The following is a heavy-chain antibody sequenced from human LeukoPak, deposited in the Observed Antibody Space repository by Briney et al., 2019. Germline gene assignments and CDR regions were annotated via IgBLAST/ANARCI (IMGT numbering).Heavy chain of an antibody. D-gene: IGHD1-1*01. CDR2: VKQDGSEK. Sequence: GGSLRLSCAASGLTFSSYWMSWVRQAPGKGLEWVANVKQDGSEKYYVDSVKGRFTISRDNAKNSLYLQMNSLRAEDTAVYYCARTNWNRAYWGQGTLVTVSS. J-gene: IGHJ4*02. CDR1: GLTFSSYW. V-gene: IGHV3-7*01. CDR3: ARTNWNRAY.